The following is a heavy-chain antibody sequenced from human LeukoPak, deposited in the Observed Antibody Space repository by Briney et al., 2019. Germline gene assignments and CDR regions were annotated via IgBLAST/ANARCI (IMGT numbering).Heavy chain of an antibody. Sequence: SETLPLTCAVYGGSFSGYYWSWIRQPPGKGLEWIGEINHSGSTNYNPSLKSRVTISVDTSKNQFSLKLSSVTAADTAVYYCARVMGCSGGSCYSAGYFQHWGQGTLLTVSS. D-gene: IGHD2-15*01. CDR1: GGSFSGYY. CDR2: INHSGST. J-gene: IGHJ1*01. V-gene: IGHV4-34*01. CDR3: ARVMGCSGGSCYSAGYFQH.